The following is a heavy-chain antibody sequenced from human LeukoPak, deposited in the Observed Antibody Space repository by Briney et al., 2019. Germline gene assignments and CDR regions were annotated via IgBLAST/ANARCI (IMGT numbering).Heavy chain of an antibody. CDR3: ARTMVRGVFDY. Sequence: PSETLSLTCTVSGGSISSSSYYWGWIRQPPGKGLEWIVSIYYSGSTYYNPSLKSRVTISVDTSKNQFSLKLSSVTAADTAVYYCARTMVRGVFDYWGQGTLVTVSS. V-gene: IGHV4-39*01. J-gene: IGHJ4*02. CDR2: IYYSGST. CDR1: GGSISSSSYY. D-gene: IGHD3-10*01.